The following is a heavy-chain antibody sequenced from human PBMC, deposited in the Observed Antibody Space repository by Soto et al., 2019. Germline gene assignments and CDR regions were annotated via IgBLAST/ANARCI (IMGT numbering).Heavy chain of an antibody. CDR2: INAGNGNT. D-gene: IGHD4-17*01. CDR3: ARGVKYGAYSVGFDP. J-gene: IGHJ5*02. Sequence: ASVKVSCKASGYTFTGYAMHWVRQAPGQRLEWMGWINAGNGNTKYSQKFQGRVTITRDTSISTAYMELSSLRSEDTAVYFCARGVKYGAYSVGFDPWGQGTLVTVSS. CDR1: GYTFTGYA. V-gene: IGHV1-3*01.